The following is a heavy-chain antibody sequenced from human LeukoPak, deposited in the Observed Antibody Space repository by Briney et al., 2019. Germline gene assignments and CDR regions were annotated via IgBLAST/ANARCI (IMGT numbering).Heavy chain of an antibody. CDR1: GFTFSNYG. D-gene: IGHD2-15*01. CDR2: ISYDGSNK. J-gene: IGHJ4*02. Sequence: GGSLRLSCAASGFTFSNYGIHWIRQAPGKGLEWVAVISYDGSNKYYADSVKGRFTISRDNSKNTLYLQMNSLRAEDTAVYYCAKDRGYCSGGSCYYFDYWGQGTLVTVSP. CDR3: AKDRGYCSGGSCYYFDY. V-gene: IGHV3-30*18.